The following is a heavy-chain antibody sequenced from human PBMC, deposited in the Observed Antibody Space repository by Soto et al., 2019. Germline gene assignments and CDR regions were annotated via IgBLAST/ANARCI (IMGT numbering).Heavy chain of an antibody. J-gene: IGHJ3*02. CDR3: ASQIVVVVAATQIDPLEI. D-gene: IGHD2-15*01. V-gene: IGHV5-10-1*01. CDR2: IDPSDSYT. CDR1: GYSFTSYW. Sequence: GESLKISCKGSGYSFTSYWISWVRQMPGKGLEWMGRIDPSDSYTNYSPSFQGHVTISADKSISTAYLQWSSLKASDTAMYYCASQIVVVVAATQIDPLEIWGQGTMVTVSS.